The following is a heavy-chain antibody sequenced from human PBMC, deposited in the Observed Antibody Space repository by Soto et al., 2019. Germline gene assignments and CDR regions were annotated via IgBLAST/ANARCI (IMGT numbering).Heavy chain of an antibody. D-gene: IGHD6-6*01. Sequence: QMQLVQSGAEARKPGASVKVSCKTSGYTFTGYYLNWVRQAPGRWLEWVGWINPKTGNTNNAHKFQGRFTMTTDTSISTGYMELSGLKSDDTAVYYCVTGDHLVRWGQGTRVTVSS. CDR3: VTGDHLVR. CDR1: GYTFTGYY. CDR2: INPKTGNT. J-gene: IGHJ4*02. V-gene: IGHV1-2*07.